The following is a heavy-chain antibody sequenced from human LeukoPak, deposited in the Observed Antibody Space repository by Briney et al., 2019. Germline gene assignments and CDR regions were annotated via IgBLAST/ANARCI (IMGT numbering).Heavy chain of an antibody. Sequence: GSSVTVSCTASGGTFSSYAISWVRQAPGQGLEWMGGIIPIFGTANYAQKFQGRVTITADESTSTAYMELSSLGSEDTAVYYCARGVVLMVYAIPQFDYWGQGTLVTVSS. CDR3: ARGVVLMVYAIPQFDY. D-gene: IGHD2-8*01. CDR2: IIPIFGTA. V-gene: IGHV1-69*01. J-gene: IGHJ4*02. CDR1: GGTFSSYA.